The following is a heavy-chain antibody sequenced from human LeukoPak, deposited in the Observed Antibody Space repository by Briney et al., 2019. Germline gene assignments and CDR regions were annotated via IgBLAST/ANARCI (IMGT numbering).Heavy chain of an antibody. CDR1: GGTFSSYA. Sequence: ASVKVSCKASGGTFSSYAISWVRQAPGQGLEWMGWINPNSGGTNYAQKFQGRVTMTRDTSISTAYMELSRLRSDDTAVYYCARDTSRDGWDYWGQGTLVTVSS. CDR3: ARDTSRDGWDY. CDR2: INPNSGGT. J-gene: IGHJ4*02. V-gene: IGHV1-2*02. D-gene: IGHD2-15*01.